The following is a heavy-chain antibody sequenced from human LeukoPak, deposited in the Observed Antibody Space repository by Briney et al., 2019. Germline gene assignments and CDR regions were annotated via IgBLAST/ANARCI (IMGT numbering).Heavy chain of an antibody. CDR2: INWNGDST. D-gene: IGHD3-22*01. J-gene: IGHJ3*02. CDR3: ARAGGTYDSSGYYSGDAFDI. CDR1: GFTFDDYG. Sequence: GGSLRLSCAASGFTFDDYGMSWVRQAPGKGLEWVSGINWNGDSTNYADSVKGRFTISRDNAKNTLYLQMNSLRAEDTAVYYCARAGGTYDSSGYYSGDAFDIWGQGTMVTVSS. V-gene: IGHV3-20*04.